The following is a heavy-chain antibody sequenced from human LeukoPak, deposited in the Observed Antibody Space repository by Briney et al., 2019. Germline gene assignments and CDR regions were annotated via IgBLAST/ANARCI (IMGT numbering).Heavy chain of an antibody. CDR3: ARDVTALDS. V-gene: IGHV3-7*01. J-gene: IGHJ4*02. D-gene: IGHD2-2*01. Sequence: GGSLRLSCAASGFTFSSYWMSWARQAPEKGLEWVANINQGGSEKYYVDSVRGRFTISRDNAKNSLYLQMNSLRADDTAVYYCARDVTALDSWGQGTLVTVSS. CDR1: GFTFSSYW. CDR2: INQGGSEK.